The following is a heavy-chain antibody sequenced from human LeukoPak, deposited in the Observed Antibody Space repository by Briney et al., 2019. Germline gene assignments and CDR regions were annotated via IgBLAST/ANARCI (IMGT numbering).Heavy chain of an antibody. J-gene: IGHJ4*02. CDR1: GFTFSSYA. V-gene: IGHV3-23*01. Sequence: GGSLRLSCAASGFTFSSYAMSWVRQAPGKGLEWVSAISGSGGSTYYADSVKGRFTISSDNSKNTLYLQMNSLRAEDTAVYYCAKDPPIYGSGSRGGYWGQGTLVTVSS. D-gene: IGHD3-10*01. CDR3: AKDPPIYGSGSRGGY. CDR2: ISGSGGST.